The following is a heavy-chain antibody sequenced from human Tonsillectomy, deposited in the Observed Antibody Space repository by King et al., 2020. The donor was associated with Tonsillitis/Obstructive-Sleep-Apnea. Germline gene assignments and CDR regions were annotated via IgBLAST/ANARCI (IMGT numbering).Heavy chain of an antibody. CDR1: GFTFSTYA. CDR3: AKSSATAPYYYYGIDV. Sequence: VQLVESGGGLVQPGGSLRLSCGASGFTFSTYAMNWVRQAPGKGLEWVSFIRGSGGSTYYADSVKGRFTISRDNSKNTLYLQMNRLRAEDTAVYYCAKSSATAPYYYYGIDVWGQGPSVTVSS. CDR2: IRGSGGST. V-gene: IGHV3-23*04. D-gene: IGHD6-13*01. J-gene: IGHJ6*02.